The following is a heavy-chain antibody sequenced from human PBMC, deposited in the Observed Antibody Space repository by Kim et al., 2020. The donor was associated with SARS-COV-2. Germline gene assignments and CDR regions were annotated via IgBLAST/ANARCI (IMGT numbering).Heavy chain of an antibody. J-gene: IGHJ6*02. V-gene: IGHV3-21*01. CDR2: ISSSSSYI. Sequence: GGSLRLSCAASGFTFSSYSMNWVRQAPGKGLEWVSSISSSSSYIYYADSVKGRFTISRDNAKNSLYLQMNSLRAEDTAVYYCARDFPGSDYYYGMDVWGQGTTVTVSS. CDR3: ARDFPGSDYYYGMDV. CDR1: GFTFSSYS.